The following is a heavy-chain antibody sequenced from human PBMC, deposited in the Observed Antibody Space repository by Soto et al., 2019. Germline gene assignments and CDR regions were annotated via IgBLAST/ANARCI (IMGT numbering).Heavy chain of an antibody. V-gene: IGHV4-59*08. D-gene: IGHD5-18*01. CDR1: GGSISSYY. CDR2: IYYSGST. CDR3: ARHKGAMVNFDY. Sequence: QVQLQESGPGLVKPSETLSLTCTVSGGSISSYYWSWIRQPQWKGLEWIGYIYYSGSTNYTPSLKSRDTISVDTYKNQFSLKLSSVTAADTAVYYCARHKGAMVNFDYWGQGTLVTVSS. J-gene: IGHJ4*02.